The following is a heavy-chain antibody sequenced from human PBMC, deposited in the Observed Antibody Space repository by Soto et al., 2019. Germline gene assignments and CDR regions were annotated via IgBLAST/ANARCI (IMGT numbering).Heavy chain of an antibody. CDR1: GVSITGGDYY. Sequence: SETLSLTCTVSGVSITGGDYYWSWIRQAPGKGLEWIGNIFYSGATSYNPSLESRVTISLDRSKNQFSLKLDSVTAADTAVYYCARDRRXTNSWSPGDSYHYGLDVWGQGTTVTVSS. CDR2: IFYSGAT. J-gene: IGHJ6*02. V-gene: IGHV4-30-4*01. D-gene: IGHD6-13*01. CDR3: ARDRRXTNSWSPGDSYHYGLDV.